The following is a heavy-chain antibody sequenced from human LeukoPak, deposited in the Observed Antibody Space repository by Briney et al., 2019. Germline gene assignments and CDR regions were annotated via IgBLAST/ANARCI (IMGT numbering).Heavy chain of an antibody. V-gene: IGHV4-39*01. Sequence: SETLSLTCTVSGGSISSSSYYWGWIRQPPGKGLEWIGSIYYSGSTYYNPSLKSRVTISVDTSKNQFSLKLSSVTAADTAVYYCARQKGDIVVVPALRSNSYYYYYMDVWGKGTTVTISS. J-gene: IGHJ6*03. CDR2: IYYSGST. D-gene: IGHD2-2*01. CDR1: GGSISSSSYY. CDR3: ARQKGDIVVVPALRSNSYYYYYMDV.